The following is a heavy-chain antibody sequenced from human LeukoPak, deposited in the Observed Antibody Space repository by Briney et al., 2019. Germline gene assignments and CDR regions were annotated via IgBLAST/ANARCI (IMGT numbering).Heavy chain of an antibody. V-gene: IGHV1-18*01. CDR2: ISGHSGNT. CDR1: GYIFSYYG. J-gene: IGHJ5*02. Sequence: ASVKVSCKASGYIFSYYGITWVRQAPGHGLEWMGWISGHSGNTNYAQKFQDRATMTTDTSTSTAYMELRGLRFDDTAVYYCARDFAWGSGGAPIDDNWLDPWGQGILVTVSS. D-gene: IGHD7-27*01. CDR3: ARDFAWGSGGAPIDDNWLDP.